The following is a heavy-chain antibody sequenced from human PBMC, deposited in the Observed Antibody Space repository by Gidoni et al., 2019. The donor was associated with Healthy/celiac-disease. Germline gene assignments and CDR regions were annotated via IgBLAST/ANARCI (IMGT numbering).Heavy chain of an antibody. V-gene: IGHV3-30*04. Sequence: QVQLVESGGGVVQPGRYLRLSCAASGFTFSSYAIHWVRQAPGKGLEWVAVISYDGINTFYADSVKGRFTISRDNSKNTLYLQMNSLRAEDTAVYYCARVGTVLLWFVELPDDYWGQGTLVTVSS. D-gene: IGHD3-10*01. CDR3: ARVGTVLLWFVELPDDY. J-gene: IGHJ4*02. CDR2: ISYDGINT. CDR1: GFTFSSYA.